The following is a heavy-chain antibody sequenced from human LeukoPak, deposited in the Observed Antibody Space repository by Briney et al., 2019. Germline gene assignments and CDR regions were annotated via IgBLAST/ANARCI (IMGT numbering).Heavy chain of an antibody. CDR1: GGSISSNTYV. CDR2: IRYSGST. V-gene: IGHV4-39*01. D-gene: IGHD5/OR15-5a*01. CDR3: ATSDTVSTYNWFDP. Sequence: LWETLSLTCNVSGGSISSNTYVWGWIRRPPGKGLEWIGSIRYSGSTYYNPSLKSRVTISVDTSKNQFSLNLSSLTAADTAVYYCATSDTVSTYNWFDPWGQGTLVTVS. J-gene: IGHJ5*02.